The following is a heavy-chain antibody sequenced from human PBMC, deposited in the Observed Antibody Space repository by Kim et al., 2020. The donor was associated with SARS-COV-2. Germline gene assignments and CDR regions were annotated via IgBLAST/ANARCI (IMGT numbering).Heavy chain of an antibody. CDR2: INHSGST. CDR1: GGSFSGYY. Sequence: SETLSLTCAVYGGSFSGYYWSWIRQPPGKGLEWIGEINHSGSTNYNPSLKSRVTISVDTSKNQFSLKLSSVTAADTAVYYCARVPTVTTSKGIAFDIWGQGTMVTVSS. D-gene: IGHD4-17*01. V-gene: IGHV4-34*01. J-gene: IGHJ3*02. CDR3: ARVPTVTTSKGIAFDI.